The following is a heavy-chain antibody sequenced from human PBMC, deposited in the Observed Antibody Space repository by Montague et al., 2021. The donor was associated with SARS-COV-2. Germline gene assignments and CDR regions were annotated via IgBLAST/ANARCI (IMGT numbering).Heavy chain of an antibody. CDR1: GFSLSTSGVG. J-gene: IGHJ2*01. V-gene: IGHV2-5*02. CDR2: IYWDDDK. D-gene: IGHD2-15*01. Sequence: PTLVKPTQTLTLTCTFSGFSLSTSGVGVGWIRQPPGKALEWLVLIYWDDDKRYSPSLKSRLTIPKDTSKNQVVLTMTNMDPVDTATYYCAHVGMACSGGSCYPKIKDWYFDLWGRGTLVTVSS. CDR3: AHVGMACSGGSCYPKIKDWYFDL.